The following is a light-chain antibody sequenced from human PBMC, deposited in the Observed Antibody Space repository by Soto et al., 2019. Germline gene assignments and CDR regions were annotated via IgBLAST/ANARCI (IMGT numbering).Light chain of an antibody. Sequence: DIQMTQSPSSLSASVGDRVTITCRASQSISSYLNWYQQKPGKAPKLLIYAASSLQSGVPSRFSGSGAGTYFTLNISSLQREDFATYYCQQSYSTPPWTFGQGTKVEIK. J-gene: IGKJ1*01. V-gene: IGKV1-39*01. CDR3: QQSYSTPPWT. CDR1: QSISSY. CDR2: AAS.